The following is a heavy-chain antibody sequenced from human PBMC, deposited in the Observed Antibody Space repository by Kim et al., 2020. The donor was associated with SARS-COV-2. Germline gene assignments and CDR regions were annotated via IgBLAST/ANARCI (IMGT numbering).Heavy chain of an antibody. Sequence: TTYAASVKGRCTSSRDNAKNTLYLQMGSLIAEDTAVYYCARGSHSSGWYYWGQGTLVTVSS. D-gene: IGHD6-19*01. CDR3: ARGSHSSGWYY. V-gene: IGHV3-74*01. J-gene: IGHJ4*02. CDR2: T.